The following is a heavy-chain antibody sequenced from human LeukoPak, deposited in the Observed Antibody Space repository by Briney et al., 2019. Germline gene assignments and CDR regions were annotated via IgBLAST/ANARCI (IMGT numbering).Heavy chain of an antibody. J-gene: IGHJ6*03. CDR1: GFTFSNYN. Sequence: GGSLRLSCVASGFTFSNYNMNWVRQAPGKGLEWVSYYANSVKGRFTISRDNAKNSLYLQMNSLRAEDTAVYYRAREDYAFYYYMDVWGKGTTVTVSS. V-gene: IGHV3-48*01. CDR3: AREDYAFYYYMDV.